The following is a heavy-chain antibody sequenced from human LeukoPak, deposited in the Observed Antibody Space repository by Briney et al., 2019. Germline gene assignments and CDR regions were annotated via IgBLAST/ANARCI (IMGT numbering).Heavy chain of an antibody. CDR3: ARGSTDSVFFG. D-gene: IGHD3-22*01. CDR1: GYSVSSNYY. CDR2: VYHSGTT. J-gene: IGHJ4*02. Sequence: SETLSLTCTVSGYSVSSNYYWAWIRQPPGKGLEWIGNVYHSGTTYYNPSLKSRVTMSVDTSMSQFSLKLASVTAADSAMYYCARGSTDSVFFGWGQGTLVTVSS. V-gene: IGHV4-38-2*02.